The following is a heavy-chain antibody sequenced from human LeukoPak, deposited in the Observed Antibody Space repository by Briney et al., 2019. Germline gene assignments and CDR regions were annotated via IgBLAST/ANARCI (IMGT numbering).Heavy chain of an antibody. V-gene: IGHV3-33*01. CDR1: GFTFSSYG. CDR2: IWYDGSNK. CDR3: ARDRAGSEGWFDP. Sequence: GGSLRLSCAASGFTFSSYGMHWVRQAPGKGLEWVAVIWYDGSNKYYADSVKGRFTISRDNSKNTLYLQMNSLRAEDTAVCYCARDRAGSEGWFDPWGQGTLVTVSS. D-gene: IGHD5-24*01. J-gene: IGHJ5*02.